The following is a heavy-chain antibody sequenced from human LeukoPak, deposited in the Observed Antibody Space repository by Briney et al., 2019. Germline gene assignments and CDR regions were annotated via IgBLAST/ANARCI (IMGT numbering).Heavy chain of an antibody. Sequence: GGSLRLSCAASGFTFSSYGMHWVRQAPGKGLERVAVISYDGSNKYYADSVKGRFTISRDNSKNTLYLQMNSLRAEDTAVYYCAKDSYCSGGSCYSSPGYWGQGTLVTVSS. CDR2: ISYDGSNK. CDR1: GFTFSSYG. V-gene: IGHV3-30*18. CDR3: AKDSYCSGGSCYSSPGY. D-gene: IGHD2-15*01. J-gene: IGHJ4*02.